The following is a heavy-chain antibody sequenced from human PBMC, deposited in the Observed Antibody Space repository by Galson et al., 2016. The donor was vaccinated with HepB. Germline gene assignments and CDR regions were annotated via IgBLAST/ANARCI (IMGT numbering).Heavy chain of an antibody. V-gene: IGHV3-23*01. CDR1: GFIFRDHA. Sequence: SLRLSCAASGFIFRDHAMSWVRQAPGKGLEWVAATSRDGETTFYRDSVRGRFIISRDNSMTTLYPQMDSLRVDDTAVYYCVRDTIGVRTSFDFWGQGTLVTVSS. CDR3: VRDTIGVRTSFDF. CDR2: TSRDGETT. D-gene: IGHD3-16*01. J-gene: IGHJ4*02.